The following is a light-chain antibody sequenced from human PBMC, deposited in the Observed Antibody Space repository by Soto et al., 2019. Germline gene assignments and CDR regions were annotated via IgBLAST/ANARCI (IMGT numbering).Light chain of an antibody. J-gene: IGKJ3*01. CDR1: QSVSSSY. CDR2: GAS. CDR3: QQYGSSPP. V-gene: IGKV3-20*01. Sequence: EIVLTRSPGTLSLSPGERATLSCRASQSVSSSYLAWYQQKPGQAPRLLIYGASSRATGIPDRFSGSGSGTDFTLTISRLEPEDFAVYYCQQYGSSPPFGPGTKVDIK.